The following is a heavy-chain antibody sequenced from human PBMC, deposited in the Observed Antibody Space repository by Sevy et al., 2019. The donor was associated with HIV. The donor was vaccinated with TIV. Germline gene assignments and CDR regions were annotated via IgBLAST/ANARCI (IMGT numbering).Heavy chain of an antibody. CDR3: ARDRDYYGSGTYDH. V-gene: IGHV3-21*06. CDR1: EFTFRDYT. J-gene: IGHJ4*02. D-gene: IGHD3-10*01. Sequence: GGSLRRSCAASEFTFRDYTMNWVRQTPGKGLEWVSYISSGSSYIRYADSVKGRFTISRDNAENSLYLQMNSLRAEDTGVYYCARDRDYYGSGTYDHWGQGTLVTVSS. CDR2: ISSGSSYI.